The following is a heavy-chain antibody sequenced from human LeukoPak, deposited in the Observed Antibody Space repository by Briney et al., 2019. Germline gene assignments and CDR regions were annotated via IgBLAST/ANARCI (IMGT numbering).Heavy chain of an antibody. Sequence: ASVKVSCKASGYTSTGYYMHWVRQAPGQGLEWMGRINPNSGGTNYAQKFQGRVTMTRDTSISTAYMELSRLRSDDTAVYYCARAVYVDSPTDYWGQGTLVTVSS. CDR3: ARAVYVDSPTDY. D-gene: IGHD2-8*01. CDR1: GYTSTGYY. CDR2: INPNSGGT. J-gene: IGHJ4*02. V-gene: IGHV1-2*06.